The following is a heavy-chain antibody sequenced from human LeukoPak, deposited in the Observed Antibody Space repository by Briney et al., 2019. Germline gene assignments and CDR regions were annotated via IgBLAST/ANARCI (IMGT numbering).Heavy chain of an antibody. D-gene: IGHD3-16*01. CDR1: GFTSTNFA. V-gene: IGHV1-58*01. CDR2: IIVGSGAT. J-gene: IGHJ4*02. CDR3: AADLSNPRMGASYLDS. Sequence: SVKVACKASGFTSTNFAVQWVRQARGQRLEWIGWIIVGSGATKCAQDFQERVTITRDLSTSTLYMELRSLTSEDTAVYYCAADLSNPRMGASYLDSWGQGTLVTVSS.